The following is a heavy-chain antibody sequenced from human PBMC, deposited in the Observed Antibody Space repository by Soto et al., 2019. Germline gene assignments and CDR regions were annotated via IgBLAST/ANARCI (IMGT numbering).Heavy chain of an antibody. J-gene: IGHJ6*02. V-gene: IGHV4-39*01. Sequence: SETLSLTCTVSGVSISSGPYSWGWIRQPPGEGLEWIGTFYYSESTYYNPSLEMRVTISVDTSKNQFSLKVSSVTVADTAVYYCAIIGGYCSSTSCYGYYGMDVWGQGTTVTVSS. CDR1: GVSISSGPYS. CDR3: AIIGGYCSSTSCYGYYGMDV. D-gene: IGHD2-2*01. CDR2: FYYSEST.